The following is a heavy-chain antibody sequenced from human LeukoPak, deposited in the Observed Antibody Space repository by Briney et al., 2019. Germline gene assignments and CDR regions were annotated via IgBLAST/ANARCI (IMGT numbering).Heavy chain of an antibody. Sequence: SVKVPCTASGYTFTGYYMDWGRQPPGQGLKWMGWINPNSGGTNYAQKFQGRVTLTRDTSISTAYMELTGLRSDDTTVYYCARVRIVATAYDAFDIWGQGTMVTVSS. D-gene: IGHD5-12*01. J-gene: IGHJ3*02. CDR3: ARVRIVATAYDAFDI. CDR2: INPNSGGT. V-gene: IGHV1-2*02. CDR1: GYTFTGYY.